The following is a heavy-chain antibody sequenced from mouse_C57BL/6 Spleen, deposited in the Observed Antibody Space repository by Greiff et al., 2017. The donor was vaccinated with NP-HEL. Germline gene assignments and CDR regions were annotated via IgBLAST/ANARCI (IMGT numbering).Heavy chain of an antibody. Sequence: LVESGAELAKPGASVKLSCKASGYTFTSYWMHWVKQRPGQGLEWIGYINPSSGYPKYNQKFKDKATLTADKSSSTAYMQLSSLTYEDSAVYYCARGGYDYERGAWFAYWGQGTLVTVSA. CDR1: GYTFTSYW. CDR3: ARGGYDYERGAWFAY. D-gene: IGHD2-4*01. V-gene: IGHV1-7*01. J-gene: IGHJ3*01. CDR2: INPSSGYP.